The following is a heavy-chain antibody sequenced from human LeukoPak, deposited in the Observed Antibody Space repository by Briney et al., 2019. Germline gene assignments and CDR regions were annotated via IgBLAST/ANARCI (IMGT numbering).Heavy chain of an antibody. CDR1: GFTFSSYS. D-gene: IGHD3-22*01. J-gene: IGHJ4*02. V-gene: IGHV3-21*01. CDR3: ARERLYYDSSGYDY. Sequence: SGGSLRLSCAASGFTFSSYSLNWVRQAPGMGLEWVSSISSSSSYIYYADSVKGRFTISRDNAKNSLYLQMNSLRAEDTAVYYCARERLYYDSSGYDYWGQGTLVTVSS. CDR2: ISSSSSYI.